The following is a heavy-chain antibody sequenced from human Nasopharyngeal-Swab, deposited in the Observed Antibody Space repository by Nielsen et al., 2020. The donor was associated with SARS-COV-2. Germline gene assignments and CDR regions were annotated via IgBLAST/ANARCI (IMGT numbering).Heavy chain of an antibody. CDR2: INAGNGNT. CDR3: ARSLYYYYDSSGYSL. J-gene: IGHJ4*02. Sequence: ASVQVSCKASGYTFTSYAMHWVRQAPGPRLEWMGWINAGNGNTKYSQKFQGRVTITRDTSASTAYMELSSLRSEDTAVYYCARSLYYYYDSSGYSLWGQGTLVTVSS. CDR1: GYTFTSYA. D-gene: IGHD3-22*01. V-gene: IGHV1-3*01.